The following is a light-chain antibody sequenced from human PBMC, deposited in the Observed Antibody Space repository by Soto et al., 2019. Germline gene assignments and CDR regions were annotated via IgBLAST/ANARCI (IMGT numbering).Light chain of an antibody. Sequence: DIQMTQSPSTLSASVGDRVIITCRASQSISSWLAWYQQKPGKAPNLLIYRASTLTSGSPARFSGSGSGTEFTLTISSLQPDDFATYYCQQYGRSSWTFGRGTKVEIK. J-gene: IGKJ1*01. CDR3: QQYGRSSWT. CDR2: RAS. V-gene: IGKV1-5*03. CDR1: QSISSW.